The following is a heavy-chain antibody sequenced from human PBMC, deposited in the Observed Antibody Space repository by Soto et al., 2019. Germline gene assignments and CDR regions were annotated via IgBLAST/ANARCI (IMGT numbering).Heavy chain of an antibody. CDR1: GFTFSSYA. J-gene: IGHJ6*03. CDR2: ISGSGGST. D-gene: IGHD2-8*01. CDR3: GRAPGTGLIYAGGYMDV. Sequence: GGSLRLSCAASGFTFSSYAMNWVRQAPGKGLEWVSAISGSGGSTYYAESVKGRFTISRDNSKNTLYLHMNSLRAEDTAVYHCGRAPGTGLIYAGGYMDVWGEGTTVTVSS. V-gene: IGHV3-23*01.